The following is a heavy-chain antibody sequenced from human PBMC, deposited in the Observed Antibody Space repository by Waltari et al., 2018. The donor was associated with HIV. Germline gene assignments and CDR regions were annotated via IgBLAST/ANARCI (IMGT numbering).Heavy chain of an antibody. V-gene: IGHV3-30-3*01. CDR3: ARMDRGMVVDF. CDR1: GFNFTTYA. D-gene: IGHD2-8*01. J-gene: IGHJ4*02. Sequence: QVQLVESGGGVVQPGRSLRLSCAASGFNFTTYAMHWVRQAPGKGLEWVALISYHGNTKYYADPVKGRFSISRDNSKSTLSLQMTSLRVEETAIYYCARMDRGMVVDFWGQGTLVTVSA. CDR2: ISYHGNTK.